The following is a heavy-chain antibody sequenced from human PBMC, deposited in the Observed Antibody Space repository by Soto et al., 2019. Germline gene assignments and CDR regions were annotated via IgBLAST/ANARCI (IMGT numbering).Heavy chain of an antibody. Sequence: SGPTLVKPTQTLTLTCTFSGFSLSTSGVGVGWIRQPPGKALEWLALIYWNDDKRYSPSLKSRLTITKDTSKNQVVLTMTNMDPVDTATYYCAHRLPVIAAAGSYNWFDPWGQGTLVTVSS. CDR2: IYWNDDK. CDR3: AHRLPVIAAAGSYNWFDP. CDR1: GFSLSTSGVG. J-gene: IGHJ5*02. D-gene: IGHD6-13*01. V-gene: IGHV2-5*01.